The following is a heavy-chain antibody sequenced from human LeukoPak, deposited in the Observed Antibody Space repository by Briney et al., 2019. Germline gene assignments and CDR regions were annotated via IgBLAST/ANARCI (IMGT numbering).Heavy chain of an antibody. CDR1: GGSFSGYY. Sequence: SETLSPTCAVYGGSFSGYYWSWIRQPPGKGLEWIGEINHSGSTNYNPSLKSRVTISVDTSKNQFSLKLSSVTAADTAVYYCARSVDTAMVSGWRDWFDPWGQGTLVTVSS. V-gene: IGHV4-34*01. J-gene: IGHJ5*02. D-gene: IGHD5-18*01. CDR2: INHSGST. CDR3: ARSVDTAMVSGWRDWFDP.